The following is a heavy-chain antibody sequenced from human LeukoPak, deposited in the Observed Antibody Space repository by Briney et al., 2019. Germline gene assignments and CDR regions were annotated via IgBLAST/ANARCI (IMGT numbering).Heavy chain of an antibody. V-gene: IGHV1-69*15. CDR3: ARESGSYEAYFDY. CDR1: GGTFSSYA. Sequence: GSSVKVSCKASGGTFSSYAISWVRQPPGQGLEWMGRIFPIFARANYAQKFQGRVTITADESTSTAYMELSSLRSEDTAVYYCARESGSYEAYFDYWGQGTLVTVSS. D-gene: IGHD1-26*01. CDR2: IFPIFARA. J-gene: IGHJ4*02.